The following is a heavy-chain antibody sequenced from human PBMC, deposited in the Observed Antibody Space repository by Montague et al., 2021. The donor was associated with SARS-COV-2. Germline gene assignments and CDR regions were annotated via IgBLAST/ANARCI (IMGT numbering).Heavy chain of an antibody. V-gene: IGHV4-34*01. CDR3: ASGDDNGSCYLDV. D-gene: IGHD1-26*01. CDR1: DGSFSNFY. Sequence: SETLSLTCAVFDGSFSNFYWSWIRQPPGKGLEWIGEINHSGTTYYNPSLKSRVTISVDTSRNQFSLKLNSVTAADAAVYYCASGDDNGSCYLDVWGKGTTVTVSS. J-gene: IGHJ6*03. CDR2: INHSGTT.